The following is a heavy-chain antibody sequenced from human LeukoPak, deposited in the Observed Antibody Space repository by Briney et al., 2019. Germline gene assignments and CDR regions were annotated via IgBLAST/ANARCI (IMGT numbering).Heavy chain of an antibody. J-gene: IGHJ4*02. D-gene: IGHD3-22*01. CDR3: ARANYYDISGYDY. CDR2: IKQDGSEQ. V-gene: IGHV3-7*01. CDR1: GFTFSSYW. Sequence: GGSLRLSCAASGFTFSSYWMSWVRQAPGKGLEWVANIKQDGSEQYYVDSVKGRFTISRDNAKNSLYLQMNSLRAEDTAVYYCARANYYDISGYDYWGQGTLVTVSS.